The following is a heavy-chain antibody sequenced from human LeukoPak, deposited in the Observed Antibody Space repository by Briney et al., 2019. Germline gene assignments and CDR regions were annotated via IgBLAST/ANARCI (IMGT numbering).Heavy chain of an antibody. J-gene: IGHJ4*02. CDR1: GYNFTNYW. CDR3: ARSQNSGSYYFDY. Sequence: GESLKISCKGSGYNFTNYWIGWVRQMPGKGLEWMGIIYPGDSDTRYSPSFQGQVTISADKSISTAYLQWSSLKASDTAMYYCARSQNSGSYYFDYWGQGTLVTVSS. D-gene: IGHD1-26*01. V-gene: IGHV5-51*01. CDR2: IYPGDSDT.